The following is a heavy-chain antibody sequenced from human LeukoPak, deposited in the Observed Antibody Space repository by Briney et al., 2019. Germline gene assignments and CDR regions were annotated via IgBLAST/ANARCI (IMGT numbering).Heavy chain of an antibody. D-gene: IGHD3-22*01. CDR1: GLTFSDYY. J-gene: IGHJ4*02. V-gene: IGHV3-11*04. Sequence: PGGSLRLSCAASGLTFSDYYMTWIRQAPGKGLEWLSSISGTGTTIYSADSVRGRFTVSRDNARNSLFLHMNSLRAEDTAVYYCAVQITMIVVVPYFDYWGQGTLVTVSS. CDR2: ISGTGTTI. CDR3: AVQITMIVVVPYFDY.